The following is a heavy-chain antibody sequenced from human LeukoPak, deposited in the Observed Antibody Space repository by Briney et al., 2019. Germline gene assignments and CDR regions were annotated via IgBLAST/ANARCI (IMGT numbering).Heavy chain of an antibody. J-gene: IGHJ6*03. CDR3: ARGGSIAVAGPPYYYYYMDV. D-gene: IGHD6-19*01. CDR1: GYTFTSYG. V-gene: IGHV1-18*01. Sequence: ASVKVSCKTSGYTFTSYGISWVRQAPGQGLEWMGWISAYNGNTNYAQKLQGRVTMTTDTSTSTAYMELSRLRSDDTAVYYCARGGSIAVAGPPYYYYYMDVWGKGTTVTVSS. CDR2: ISAYNGNT.